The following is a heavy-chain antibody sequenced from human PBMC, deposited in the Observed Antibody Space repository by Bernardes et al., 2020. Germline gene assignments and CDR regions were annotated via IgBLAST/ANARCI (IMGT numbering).Heavy chain of an antibody. Sequence: SETLSLTCAVYGGSFSGYYWSWIRQPPGKGLEWIGSLHYSGSTSYSPSLKSRVTISVDTSENQFSLKVNSVTAADTAVYYCARAACSSTSCYQFDPWGQGTLVTVSS. CDR2: LHYSGST. CDR1: GGSFSGYY. D-gene: IGHD2-2*01. J-gene: IGHJ5*02. V-gene: IGHV4-59*01. CDR3: ARAACSSTSCYQFDP.